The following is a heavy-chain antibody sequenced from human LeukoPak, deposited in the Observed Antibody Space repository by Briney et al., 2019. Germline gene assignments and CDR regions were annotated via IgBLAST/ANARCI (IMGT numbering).Heavy chain of an antibody. CDR3: ARSYLPLNWFDP. V-gene: IGHV1-46*01. CDR2: INPSGGST. CDR1: GYTFTSYY. J-gene: IGHJ5*02. Sequence: GASVKVSCKASGYTFTSYYMHWVRQAPGQGLEWMGIINPSGGSTSYAQKFQGRVTMTRDTSKNQFSLKLSSVTAADTAVYYCARSYLPLNWFDPWGQGTLVTVSS. D-gene: IGHD1-14*01.